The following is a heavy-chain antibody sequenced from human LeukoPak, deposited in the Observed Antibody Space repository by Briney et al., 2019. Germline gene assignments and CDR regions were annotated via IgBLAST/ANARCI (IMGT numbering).Heavy chain of an antibody. V-gene: IGHV1-3*01. Sequence: ASVKVSCKASGYTFTSYAMHWVRQAPGQRLEWMGWTNAGNGNTKYSQKFQGRVTITRDTSASTAYMELSSLRSEDTAVYYCARDESMVRGVLNWFDPWGQGTLVTVSS. CDR3: ARDESMVRGVLNWFDP. CDR2: TNAGNGNT. D-gene: IGHD3-10*01. CDR1: GYTFTSYA. J-gene: IGHJ5*02.